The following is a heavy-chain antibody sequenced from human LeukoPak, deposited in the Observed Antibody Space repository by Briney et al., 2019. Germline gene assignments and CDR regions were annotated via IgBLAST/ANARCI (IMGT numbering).Heavy chain of an antibody. J-gene: IGHJ5*02. CDR1: GYTFTGYY. Sequence: ASVKVSCKASGYTFTGYYMHWVRQAPGQGLEWMGWINPNSGGTNYAQKFQGRVTMTRDTSISTAYMELSRLRSDDTAVYYCARLSTYYYGSGSYYWFDPWGQGTLVTVSS. V-gene: IGHV1-2*02. D-gene: IGHD3-10*01. CDR3: ARLSTYYYGSGSYYWFDP. CDR2: INPNSGGT.